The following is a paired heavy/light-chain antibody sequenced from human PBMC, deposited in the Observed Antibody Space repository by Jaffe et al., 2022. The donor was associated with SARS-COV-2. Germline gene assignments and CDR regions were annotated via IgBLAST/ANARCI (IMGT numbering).Heavy chain of an antibody. CDR3: AALRVDTAMVTDPQGYFDY. Sequence: QMQLVQSGPEVKKPGTSVKVSCKASGFTFTSSAMQWVRQARGQRLEWIGWIVVGSGNTNYAQKFQERVTITRDMSTSTAYMELSSLRSEDTAVYYCAALRVDTAMVTDPQGYFDYWGQGTLVTVSS. J-gene: IGHJ4*02. V-gene: IGHV1-58*02. D-gene: IGHD5-18*01. CDR1: GFTFTSSA. CDR2: IVVGSGNT.
Light chain of an antibody. V-gene: IGLV3-10*01. CDR2: EDS. Sequence: SYELTQPPSVSVSPGQTARITCSGDALPKKYAYWYQQKSGQAPVLVIYEDSKRPSGIPERFSGSSSGTMATLTISGAQVEDEADYYCYSTDSSGNLVVFGGGTKLTVL. CDR3: YSTDSSGNLVV. J-gene: IGLJ2*01. CDR1: ALPKKY.